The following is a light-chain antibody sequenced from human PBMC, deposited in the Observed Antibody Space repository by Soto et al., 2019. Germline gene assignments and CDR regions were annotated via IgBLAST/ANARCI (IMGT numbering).Light chain of an antibody. V-gene: IGKV3-20*01. CDR2: GTS. CDR3: HQYGSSPRT. Sequence: EIVLTQSPGTLSVSPEERVTLSCRASQSVTGSYLAWYQQKPGQAPRLLIYGTSSRATGIPDRFSGSGSGTDFTLTISRLEPEDFAVYYCHQYGSSPRTFGQGTKVEIK. J-gene: IGKJ1*01. CDR1: QSVTGSY.